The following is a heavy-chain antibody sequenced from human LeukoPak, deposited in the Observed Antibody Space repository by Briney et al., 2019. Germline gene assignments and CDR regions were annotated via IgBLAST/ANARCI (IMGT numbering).Heavy chain of an antibody. Sequence: GGSLRLSCAASGFTFSSYSMNWVRQAPGKGLEWVSSISSSSSYVYYADSVKGRFTISRDNAKHSLYLQMNSLRAEDTAVYYCARGTVIHRIDYWGQGTLVTVSS. CDR1: GFTFSSYS. CDR2: ISSSSSYV. J-gene: IGHJ4*02. D-gene: IGHD3-16*02. CDR3: ARGTVIHRIDY. V-gene: IGHV3-21*01.